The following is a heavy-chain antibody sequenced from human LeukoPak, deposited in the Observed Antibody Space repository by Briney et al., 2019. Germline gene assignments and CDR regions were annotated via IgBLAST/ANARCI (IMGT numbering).Heavy chain of an antibody. CDR3: ARESELLTRAFDI. CDR1: GGSISSYY. J-gene: IGHJ3*02. D-gene: IGHD1-7*01. V-gene: IGHV4-59*12. CDR2: IYYSGST. Sequence: SETLSLTCTVSGGSISSYYWSWIRQPPGKGLEWIGYIYYSGSTNYNPSLKSRVTISVDTSKNQFSLKLSSVTAADTAVYYCARESELLTRAFDIWGQGTMVTVSS.